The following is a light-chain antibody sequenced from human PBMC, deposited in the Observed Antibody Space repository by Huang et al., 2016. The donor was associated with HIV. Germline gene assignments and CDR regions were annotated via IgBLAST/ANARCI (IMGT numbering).Light chain of an antibody. CDR2: DAA. V-gene: IGKV3-11*01. J-gene: IGKJ3*01. Sequence: ETVLTQSPATLSLSPGERATLSCRASQSISSYLTWFQQKPGQAPRLLIYDAAKRATGIPARFSGSGSGTDFTLTISSLEPEDFAVYYCQQRINWPFTFGPGTKVDIK. CDR1: QSISSY. CDR3: QQRINWPFT.